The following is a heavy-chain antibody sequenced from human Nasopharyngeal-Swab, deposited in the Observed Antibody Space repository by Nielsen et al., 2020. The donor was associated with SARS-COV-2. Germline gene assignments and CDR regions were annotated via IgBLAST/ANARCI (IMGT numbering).Heavy chain of an antibody. J-gene: IGHJ4*02. CDR3: ARDQYGDYGDY. V-gene: IGHV3-53*01. D-gene: IGHD4-17*01. CDR2: IYSGGST. Sequence: VRQMPGKGLEWVSVIYSGGSTYYADSAKGRFTISRDNSKNTLYLQMNSLRAEDTAVYYCARDQYGDYGDYWGQGTLVTVS.